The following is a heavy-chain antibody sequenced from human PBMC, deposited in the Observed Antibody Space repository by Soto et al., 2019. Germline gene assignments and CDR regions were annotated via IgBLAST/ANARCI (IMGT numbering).Heavy chain of an antibody. CDR3: ARGNRPYESFDY. Sequence: SETLSLTCTVSGDSISSGYYYWSWIRQPPGKGLEWIGYIYYSGSTYYNPSLKSRVTISVDTSKNQFSLSLRSVTAADTAVYYCARGNRPYESFDYWGPGTLVTVSS. V-gene: IGHV4-30-4*01. CDR1: GDSISSGYYY. CDR2: IYYSGST. D-gene: IGHD3-3*01. J-gene: IGHJ4*02.